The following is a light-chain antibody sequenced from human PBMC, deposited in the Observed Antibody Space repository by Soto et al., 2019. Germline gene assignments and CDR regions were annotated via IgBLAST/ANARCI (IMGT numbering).Light chain of an antibody. CDR1: QSLLYSNGYNY. V-gene: IGKV2-28*01. CDR3: MQGLQTPLT. CDR2: LGS. J-gene: IGKJ4*01. Sequence: DIVMTQSPLSLPVTPGEPASISCRSSQSLLYSNGYNYLVWYLQKPGQSPQLLVYLGSNRASGVPDRFSGSGSGTDFTLKISRVEAEDVGVYYCMQGLQTPLTVGGGTKVEIK.